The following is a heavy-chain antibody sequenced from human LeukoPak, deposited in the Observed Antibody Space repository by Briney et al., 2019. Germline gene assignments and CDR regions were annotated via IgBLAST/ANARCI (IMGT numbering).Heavy chain of an antibody. CDR2: IYYSGST. V-gene: IGHV4-34*01. J-gene: IGHJ3*02. CDR1: GGSFSGYY. CDR3: ARWVQYYDFWSGPTDAFDI. Sequence: SETLSLTCAVYGGSFSGYYWSWIRQPPGKGLEWIGSIYYSGSTYYNPSLKSRVTISVDTSKNQFSLKLSSVTAADTAVYYCARWVQYYDFWSGPTDAFDIWGQGTMVTVSS. D-gene: IGHD3-3*01.